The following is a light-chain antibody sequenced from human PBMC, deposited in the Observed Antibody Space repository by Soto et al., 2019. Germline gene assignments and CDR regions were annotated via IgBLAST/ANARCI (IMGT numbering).Light chain of an antibody. Sequence: DIQMTQSPSTLSASVGDRVTITCRASQSIRTWLAWYQQKPGKAPKLLIYDASSLESGVASRFSGSGSGAEFTLTISSLQPDDVATFYCQQYNSYPYTFGQGTKLEIK. CDR1: QSIRTW. J-gene: IGKJ2*01. V-gene: IGKV1-5*03. CDR3: QQYNSYPYT. CDR2: DAS.